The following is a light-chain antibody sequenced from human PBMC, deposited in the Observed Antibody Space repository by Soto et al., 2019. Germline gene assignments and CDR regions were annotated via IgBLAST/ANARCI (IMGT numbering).Light chain of an antibody. Sequence: QSVLTQPPSVSGAPGQRVTISCTGSSSNIGAGYDVHWYQQLPGTAPKLLIYNHVNRPSGVPDRFSGSKSDTSASLAITGLQAEDEADYYCQSNDSSLTGSVFGGGTKLTVL. J-gene: IGLJ3*02. CDR2: NHV. CDR1: SSNIGAGYD. V-gene: IGLV1-40*01. CDR3: QSNDSSLTGSV.